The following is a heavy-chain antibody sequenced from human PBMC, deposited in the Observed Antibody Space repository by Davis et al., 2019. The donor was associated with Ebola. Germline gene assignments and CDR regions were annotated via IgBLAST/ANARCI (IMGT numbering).Heavy chain of an antibody. D-gene: IGHD3-22*01. V-gene: IGHV3-30-3*01. Sequence: GESLKISCAASGFTFSSYAMHWVRQAPGKGLEWVAVISYDGSNKYYADSVKGRFTISRDNSKNTLYLQMNSLRAEDTAVYYCAREGYDSRADYYMDVWGKGTTVTVSS. CDR3: AREGYDSRADYYMDV. J-gene: IGHJ6*03. CDR1: GFTFSSYA. CDR2: ISYDGSNK.